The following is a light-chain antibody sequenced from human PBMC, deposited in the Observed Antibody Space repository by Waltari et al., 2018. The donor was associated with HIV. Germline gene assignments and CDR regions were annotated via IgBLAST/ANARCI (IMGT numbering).Light chain of an antibody. V-gene: IGLV2-23*02. Sequence: QSALTQPASVSGSPGQSITISCTGTSSDVGSYNLVSWYQQHPGTTPKLMIYEVTKRPSGVSNRFSGSKSGNTASLTISGLQAEDDADYYCNSYATGSAWVFGGGTKLTVL. J-gene: IGLJ3*02. CDR2: EVT. CDR1: SSDVGSYNL. CDR3: NSYATGSAWV.